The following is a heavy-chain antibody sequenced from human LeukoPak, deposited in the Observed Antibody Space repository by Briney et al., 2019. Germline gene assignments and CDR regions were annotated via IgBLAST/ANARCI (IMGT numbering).Heavy chain of an antibody. CDR3: ARRADGYNPFDY. Sequence: SETLSLTCTVSGGSISSYYWSWIRQPPGKGLEWIGYIYYSGSTNYNPSLKSRVTISVDTSKNQFSLKLSSVTAADTAVYYCARRADGYNPFDYWGQGTLVTVSS. J-gene: IGHJ4*02. D-gene: IGHD5-24*01. CDR1: GGSISSYY. CDR2: IYYSGST. V-gene: IGHV4-59*08.